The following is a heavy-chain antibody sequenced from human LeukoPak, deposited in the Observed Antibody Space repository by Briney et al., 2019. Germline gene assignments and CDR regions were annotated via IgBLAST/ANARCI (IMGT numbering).Heavy chain of an antibody. V-gene: IGHV3-15*01. Sequence: GGSLRLSCAAPGVTYTNAWMRWVRQAPGKGLEWVGRIRRKSDGGTTEYAAPVKGRFTISRDDSKNTLYLQMNSLKTEDTAVYYCSTEGHAYSYHSFYLWGQGTMVTVSS. D-gene: IGHD2/OR15-2a*01. CDR1: GVTYTNAW. CDR2: IRRKSDGGTT. CDR3: STEGHAYSYHSFYL. J-gene: IGHJ3*01.